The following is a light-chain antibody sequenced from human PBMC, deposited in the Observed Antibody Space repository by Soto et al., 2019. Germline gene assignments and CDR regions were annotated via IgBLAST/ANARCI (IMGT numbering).Light chain of an antibody. Sequence: QSVLTQPASVSGSPGRSTTISCTGTSSDVGSYNLVSWYQQHPGKAPKLMIYEVSKRPSGVSNRFSGSKSGNTASLTISGLQAEDEADYYCCSYAGSSTFYVFGTGTKVTVL. V-gene: IGLV2-23*02. CDR2: EVS. CDR3: CSYAGSSTFYV. CDR1: SSDVGSYNL. J-gene: IGLJ1*01.